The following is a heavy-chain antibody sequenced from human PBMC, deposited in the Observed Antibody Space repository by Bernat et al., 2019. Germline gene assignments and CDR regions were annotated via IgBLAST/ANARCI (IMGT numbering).Heavy chain of an antibody. CDR1: GFTSSSYW. D-gene: IGHD3-10*01. CDR3: AKDGQLTPYFYYYMDV. J-gene: IGHJ6*03. Sequence: EVEMVESGGGLVPPGGSLRLSCAASGFTSSSYWVHWVCQIPGKGLVWIARINSDGTVTAYADSVKGRFTISRDNAQNTLYLQMNSLRAEDTGVYYCAKDGQLTPYFYYYMDVWGRGTTVTVSS. V-gene: IGHV3-74*01. CDR2: INSDGTVT.